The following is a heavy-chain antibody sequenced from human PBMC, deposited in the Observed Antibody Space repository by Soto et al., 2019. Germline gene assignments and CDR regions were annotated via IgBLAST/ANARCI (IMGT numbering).Heavy chain of an antibody. D-gene: IGHD4-17*01. V-gene: IGHV1-18*01. Sequence: ASVKGSCKASGYTFTGYGISWVRQAPGQGLEWMGWISAYNGNTNYAQKLQGRVTMTTDTSTSTAYMELRSLRSDDTAVYYCASPSGDSYAFDIWGQGTMVTVSS. CDR3: ASPSGDSYAFDI. CDR1: GYTFTGYG. CDR2: ISAYNGNT. J-gene: IGHJ3*02.